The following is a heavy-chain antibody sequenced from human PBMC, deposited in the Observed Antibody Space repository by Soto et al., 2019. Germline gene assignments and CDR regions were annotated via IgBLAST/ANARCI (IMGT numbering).Heavy chain of an antibody. D-gene: IGHD2-2*01. CDR1: GFTFSKYG. CDR2: ILYDGSNK. V-gene: IGHV3-30*18. Sequence: GGSLRLSCAASGFTFSKYGMHWVRQTPGKGLEWVALILYDGSNKYYADSVKGRFTISRDNSKNTLYLQVSSLRAEDTAVYYCAKSRDAYNFYFYYGMDVWGQGTTVTVS. J-gene: IGHJ6*02. CDR3: AKSRDAYNFYFYYGMDV.